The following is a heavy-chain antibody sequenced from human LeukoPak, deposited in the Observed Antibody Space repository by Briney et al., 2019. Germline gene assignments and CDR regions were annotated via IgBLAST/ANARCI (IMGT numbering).Heavy chain of an antibody. CDR1: GYSFTSYW. V-gene: IGHV5-51*01. CDR3: ATAISRDGYNIFDY. D-gene: IGHD5-24*01. CDR2: IYPGDSDT. J-gene: IGHJ4*02. Sequence: GESLKISCKGSGYSFTSYWIGWVRHMPGKGLEWMGIIYPGDSDTRYSPSFQGQVTISADKSISSVYLQWSSLKASDTAMYYCATAISRDGYNIFDYWGQGTLVTVSS.